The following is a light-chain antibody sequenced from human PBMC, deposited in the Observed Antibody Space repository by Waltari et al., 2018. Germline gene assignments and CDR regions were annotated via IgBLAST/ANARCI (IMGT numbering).Light chain of an antibody. V-gene: IGLV2-14*03. Sequence: QSALTQPASVSGSPGQSITISCTGRGSAIDDAVFVTWYQHQPGKAPRVIIYDVTNRPSGISHRFSASKSTNTASLTISGLQPEDEGDYYCTSQALDGVVLFGGGTQVTV. CDR1: GSAIDDAVF. CDR2: DVT. CDR3: TSQALDGVVL. J-gene: IGLJ3*02.